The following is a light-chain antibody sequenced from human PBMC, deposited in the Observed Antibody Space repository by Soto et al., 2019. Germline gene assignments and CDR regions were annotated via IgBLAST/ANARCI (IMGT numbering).Light chain of an antibody. CDR3: QQYYSYPFLT. V-gene: IGKV1-8*01. CDR2: AAS. CDR1: QGISSY. Sequence: AIRMTQSPSSFSASTGDRVTITCRASQGISSYLAWYQQKPGKAPKLLIYAASTLQSGVPSRFSGSGSGTDFTLTISCLQSEDFATYYCQQYYSYPFLTFGGGTKGEIK. J-gene: IGKJ4*01.